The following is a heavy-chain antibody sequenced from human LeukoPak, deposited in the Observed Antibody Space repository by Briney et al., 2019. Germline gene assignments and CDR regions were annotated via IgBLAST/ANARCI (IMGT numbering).Heavy chain of an antibody. D-gene: IGHD1-26*01. CDR3: ARFLIVGATNDFGH. J-gene: IGHJ4*02. V-gene: IGHV4-39*01. CDR1: GGSISSYY. CDR2: IYYSGST. Sequence: SETLSLTCTVSGGSISSYYWGWIRQPPGKGLEWIGSIYYSGSTYYNPSLKSRVTISVDTSKNQFSLKLSSVTAADTAVYYCARFLIVGATNDFGHWGQGTLVTVSS.